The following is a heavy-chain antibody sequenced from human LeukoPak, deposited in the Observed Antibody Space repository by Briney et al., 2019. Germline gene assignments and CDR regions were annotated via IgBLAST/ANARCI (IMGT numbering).Heavy chain of an antibody. V-gene: IGHV3-9*01. CDR3: AKGGDYGDYEGFDY. Sequence: SLRLSCAASGCTFVDYAMRWVRQAPGKGLEWVSGISCNSGSIGYADSVKGRFTISRDNAKNSLYLQMNSLRAEDTALYYCAKGGDYGDYEGFDYWGQGTLVTVSS. J-gene: IGHJ4*02. D-gene: IGHD4-17*01. CDR1: GCTFVDYA. CDR2: ISCNSGSI.